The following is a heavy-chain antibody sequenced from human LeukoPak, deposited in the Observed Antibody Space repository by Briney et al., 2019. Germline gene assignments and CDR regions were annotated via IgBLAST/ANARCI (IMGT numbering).Heavy chain of an antibody. CDR1: GFTFSSYS. J-gene: IGHJ4*02. Sequence: GGSLRLSCAASGFTFSSYSMNWVRRAPGKGLEWVSSISSSSSYIYYADSVKGRFTISRDNAKNSLYLQMNSLRAEDTAVYYCASGIWSGYYMSGTDYWGQGTLVTVSS. CDR2: ISSSSSYI. CDR3: ASGIWSGYYMSGTDY. D-gene: IGHD3-3*01. V-gene: IGHV3-21*01.